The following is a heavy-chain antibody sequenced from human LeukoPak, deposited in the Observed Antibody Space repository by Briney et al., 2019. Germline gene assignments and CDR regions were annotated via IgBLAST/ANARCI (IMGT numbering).Heavy chain of an antibody. Sequence: SQTLSLTCTVSGGSISSGGYYWSWIRQHPGKGLEWIGYIYYSGSTYYNPSLKSRVTISVDTSKNQFSLKLSPVTAADTAVYYCARESDTAMVGRYYFDYWGQGTLVTVSS. J-gene: IGHJ4*02. V-gene: IGHV4-31*03. CDR1: GGSISSGGYY. CDR3: ARESDTAMVGRYYFDY. CDR2: IYYSGST. D-gene: IGHD5-18*01.